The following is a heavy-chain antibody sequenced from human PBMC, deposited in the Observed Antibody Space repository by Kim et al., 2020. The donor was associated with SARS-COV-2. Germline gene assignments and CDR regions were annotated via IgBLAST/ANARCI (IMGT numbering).Heavy chain of an antibody. CDR1: GFTFSSYE. Sequence: GGSLRLSCAASGFTFSSYEMNWVRQAPGKGLEWVSYISSSGSTIYYADSVKGRFTISRDNAKNSLYLQMNSLRAEDTAVYYCARDLRELMVRGVIITYYGMDVWGQGTTVTVSS. CDR2: ISSSGSTI. CDR3: ARDLRELMVRGVIITYYGMDV. J-gene: IGHJ6*02. D-gene: IGHD3-10*01. V-gene: IGHV3-48*03.